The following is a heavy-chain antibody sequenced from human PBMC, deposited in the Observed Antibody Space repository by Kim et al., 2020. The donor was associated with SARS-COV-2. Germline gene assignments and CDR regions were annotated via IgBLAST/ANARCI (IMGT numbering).Heavy chain of an antibody. Sequence: GGSLRLSCAASGFSFSYYEIHWVRQAPGKGLEWVALISYDENKKDYADSVQGRFTLSRDNSKDMVYLQMSSLRPEDSAVYYCAKGTYYDDAWGTFRQNHHEAFDIWGQGTVVAVSS. D-gene: IGHD3-16*01. V-gene: IGHV3-30*18. CDR1: GFSFSYYE. J-gene: IGHJ3*02. CDR2: ISYDENKK. CDR3: AKGTYYDDAWGTFRQNHHEAFDI.